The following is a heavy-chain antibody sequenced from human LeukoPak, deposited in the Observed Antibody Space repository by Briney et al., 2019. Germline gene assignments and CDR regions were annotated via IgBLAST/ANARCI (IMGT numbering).Heavy chain of an antibody. D-gene: IGHD6-6*01. J-gene: IGHJ4*02. Sequence: GGSLRLSCAASGFTFSSYTMNWVRQAPGKGLEWVSGISGSGGSTYYADSVKGRFTISRDDSKNTLYLQMNSLRAEDTAVYYCAKGAQTGIAARHLIFDYWGQGTLVTVSS. CDR3: AKGAQTGIAARHLIFDY. CDR1: GFTFSSYT. CDR2: ISGSGGST. V-gene: IGHV3-23*01.